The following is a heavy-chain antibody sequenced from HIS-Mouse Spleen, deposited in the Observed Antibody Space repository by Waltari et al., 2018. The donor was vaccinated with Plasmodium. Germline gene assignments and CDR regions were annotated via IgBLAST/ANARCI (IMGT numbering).Heavy chain of an antibody. V-gene: IGHV3-7*01. CDR3: ASSWYWYFDL. CDR2: IKQDGSEK. D-gene: IGHD6-13*01. CDR1: GFTFSSYW. J-gene: IGHJ2*01. Sequence: VQLVESGGGLVPPGGSLRLSCAASGFTFSSYWMSGVRQAPGKGLEWVANIKQDGSEKNYGDAVKCRFTISRDNAKNSLYLQMNGLRAEDTAVYYCASSWYWYFDLWGRGTLVTVSS.